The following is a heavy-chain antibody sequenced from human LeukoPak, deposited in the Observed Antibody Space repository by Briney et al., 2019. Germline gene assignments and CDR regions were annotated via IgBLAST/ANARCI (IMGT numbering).Heavy chain of an antibody. CDR3: ARHHRDSTGDDAFDI. D-gene: IGHD3-22*01. CDR1: GYSFTSYW. V-gene: IGHV5-51*01. Sequence: GESLKISCKDSGYSFTSYWIGWVRQIPGEGLELMGIIYPGDSDTRYSPSFQGQVTISADKSISTAYLQWSSLKASDTAMYYCARHHRDSTGDDAFDIWGQGTMVTVSS. J-gene: IGHJ3*02. CDR2: IYPGDSDT.